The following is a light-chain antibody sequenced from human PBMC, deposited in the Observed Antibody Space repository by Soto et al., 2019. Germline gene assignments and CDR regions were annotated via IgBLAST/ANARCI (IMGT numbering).Light chain of an antibody. CDR3: QAWDSSGVV. Sequence: SYELTQPPSVSVSPGQTASITCSGDKLGDKYACWYQQKPGQSPVLVIYQDRKRPSGIPERFSGSNSGNTATLTISGTQAMDEADYSCQAWDSSGVVFGGGTKLTVL. J-gene: IGLJ2*01. CDR2: QDR. V-gene: IGLV3-1*01. CDR1: KLGDKY.